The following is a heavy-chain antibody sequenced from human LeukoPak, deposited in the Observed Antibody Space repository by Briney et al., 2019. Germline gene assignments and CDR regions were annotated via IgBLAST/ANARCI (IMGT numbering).Heavy chain of an antibody. CDR3: ARARGNYYGSGSYYSPSDY. CDR1: GFTFSSYA. Sequence: PGGSLRLSCAASGFTFSSYAMHWVRQAPGKGLEWVSYISSSSSYTNYADSVKGRFTISRDNAKNSLYLQMNSLRAEDTAVYYCARARGNYYGSGSYYSPSDYWGQGTLVTVSS. J-gene: IGHJ4*02. D-gene: IGHD3-10*01. V-gene: IGHV3-21*05. CDR2: ISSSSSYT.